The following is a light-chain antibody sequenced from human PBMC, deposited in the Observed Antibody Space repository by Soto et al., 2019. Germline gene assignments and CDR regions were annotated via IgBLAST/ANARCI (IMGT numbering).Light chain of an antibody. V-gene: IGKV1-9*01. J-gene: IGKJ5*01. CDR1: PGISRY. CDR2: AAS. Sequence: DIQLTQSPSFLSASVGDTVTITCRASPGISRYLAWYKQKPGKAPKLLIYAASTLQHGVPSRFSGSGSGSDLSLTLSSLQPEDFATYYCPHLNVYPLSFGQGTRLESK. CDR3: PHLNVYPLS.